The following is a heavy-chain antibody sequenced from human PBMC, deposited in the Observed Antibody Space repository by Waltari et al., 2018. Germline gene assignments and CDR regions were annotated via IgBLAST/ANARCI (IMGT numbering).Heavy chain of an antibody. Sequence: QVQLLQSGAEVKKPGASVKLSCKASGYNFINHGIHWVRQAPGQRLEWMGWISTGNGHARYSQKFQDRVTITRDTSATTVYMEVTTLKSEDTAVFYCARGGSRAGFDYWGQGTLVTVSS. CDR1: GYNFINHG. V-gene: IGHV1-3*04. CDR3: ARGGSRAGFDY. J-gene: IGHJ4*02. D-gene: IGHD3-10*01. CDR2: ISTGNGHA.